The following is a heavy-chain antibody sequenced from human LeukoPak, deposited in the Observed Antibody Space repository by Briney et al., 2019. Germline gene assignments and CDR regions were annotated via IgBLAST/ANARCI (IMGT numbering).Heavy chain of an antibody. CDR3: ASFGYYDSSGFDY. J-gene: IGHJ4*02. CDR1: GGSISSYY. CDR2: IYYSGST. Sequence: SETLSLTCTVSGGSISSYYWSWIRQPPGKGLEWIGYIYYSGSTNYNPSLKSRVTISVDTSKNQFSLKLSSVTAADTAVYYCASFGYYDSSGFDYWGQGTLVTVSP. V-gene: IGHV4-59*01. D-gene: IGHD3-22*01.